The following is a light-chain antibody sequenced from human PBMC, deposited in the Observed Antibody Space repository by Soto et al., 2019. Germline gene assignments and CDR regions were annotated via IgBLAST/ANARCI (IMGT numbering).Light chain of an antibody. CDR2: GAS. CDR3: QQSYSTPHT. Sequence: DIQLTQSPSSLSASVGDRVTITCRASQKFSNYLNWYHQKPGKAPKLLINGASSFQSGVPSRFSGSGSGTDFTLTITSLQPEDFGTYYCQQSYSTPHTFGQGTKLEIK. V-gene: IGKV1-39*01. CDR1: QKFSNY. J-gene: IGKJ2*01.